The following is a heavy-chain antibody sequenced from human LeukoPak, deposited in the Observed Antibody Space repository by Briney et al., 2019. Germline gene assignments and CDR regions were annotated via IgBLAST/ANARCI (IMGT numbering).Heavy chain of an antibody. CDR2: TSYDGSHK. D-gene: IGHD3-3*01. J-gene: IGHJ4*02. V-gene: IGHV3-30*19. Sequence: GGSLRLSCAASRFTFSSYGMYWVRQAPGKGLEWVAVTSYDGSHKYYADSVKGRFTISRDNSKNTLFLQMNSLRAEDTAVYYCAKDSIPVIIAHFDYWGQGTLVTVSS. CDR1: RFTFSSYG. CDR3: AKDSIPVIIAHFDY.